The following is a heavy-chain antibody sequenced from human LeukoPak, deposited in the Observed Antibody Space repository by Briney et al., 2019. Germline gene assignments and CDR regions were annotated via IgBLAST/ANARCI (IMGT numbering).Heavy chain of an antibody. V-gene: IGHV4-34*01. Sequence: SETLSLTCAVYGGSFTDYYWSWIRQSPGKGLEWIGEINHIGSTNYNPSLKSRVTISVDRSKNQFSLELRSVTAADSTDYYCATSPAGTTSHRGIFDYWGQGILVTVSS. CDR2: INHIGST. CDR3: ATSPAGTTSHRGIFDY. D-gene: IGHD3-10*01. CDR1: GGSFTDYY. J-gene: IGHJ4*02.